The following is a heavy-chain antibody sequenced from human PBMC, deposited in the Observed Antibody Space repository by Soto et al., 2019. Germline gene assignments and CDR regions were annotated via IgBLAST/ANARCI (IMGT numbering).Heavy chain of an antibody. Sequence: QVQLVQSGAEVKKPGSSVKVSCKASGGTFSSYAISWVRQAPGQGLEWMGGIIPIFGTANYAKKFQGRVTITADESTSTAYMELSSLRSEDMAVYYCAREGGSGNYRYYAMDVWGQGTTVTVSS. J-gene: IGHJ6*02. CDR3: AREGGSGNYRYYAMDV. V-gene: IGHV1-69*12. CDR1: GGTFSSYA. D-gene: IGHD3-10*01. CDR2: IIPIFGTA.